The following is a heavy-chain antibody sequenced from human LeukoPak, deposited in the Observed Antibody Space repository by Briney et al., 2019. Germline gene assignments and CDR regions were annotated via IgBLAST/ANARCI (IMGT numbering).Heavy chain of an antibody. D-gene: IGHD3-22*01. CDR3: AREYYDTSGRKHAFDI. Sequence: ASVKVSCRASGYTFIDYYMSWVRQAPGHGLEWMGWIDPHSGGTKYAQKFQGRVTMTRDTSISTAYMELSKLRFDDTAVYYCAREYYDTSGRKHAFDIWGQGTMVTVSS. J-gene: IGHJ3*02. CDR1: GYTFIDYY. V-gene: IGHV1-2*02. CDR2: IDPHSGGT.